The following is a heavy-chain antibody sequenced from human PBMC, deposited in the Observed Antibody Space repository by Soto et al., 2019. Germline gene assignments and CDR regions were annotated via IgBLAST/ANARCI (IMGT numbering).Heavy chain of an antibody. CDR2: IWYDGSNK. V-gene: IGHV3-33*01. J-gene: IGHJ4*02. D-gene: IGHD1-1*01. CDR1: GFTFSSYG. CDR3: ARQKQLAPGSKDY. Sequence: GGSLRLSCAASGFTFSSYGMHWVRQAPGKGLEWVAIIWYDGSNKYYADSVKGRFTISRDDSKNTLSLQMNSLRAEDTAVYYCARQKQLAPGSKDYWGQGTLVTVSS.